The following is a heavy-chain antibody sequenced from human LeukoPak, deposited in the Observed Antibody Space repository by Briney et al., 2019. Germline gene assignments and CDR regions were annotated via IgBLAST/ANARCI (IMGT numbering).Heavy chain of an antibody. CDR3: ARDPSHGALDY. CDR2: MNPDGSVR. J-gene: IGHJ4*02. Sequence: GGSLRLSCAASGFTFSTYPMNWVRQAPGKGLEWVADMNPDGSVRAYADSVKGRFTISRDNAKNSLYLQVYSLRPEDTAVYYCARDPSHGALDYWGQGTLVTVSS. V-gene: IGHV3-7*01. CDR1: GFTFSTYP.